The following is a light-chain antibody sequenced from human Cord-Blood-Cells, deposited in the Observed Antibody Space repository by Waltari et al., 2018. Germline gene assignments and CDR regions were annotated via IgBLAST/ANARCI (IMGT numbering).Light chain of an antibody. V-gene: IGKV4-1*01. J-gene: IGKJ2*01. CDR2: WAS. CDR3: QQYYSTPYT. Sequence: DIVMTQSPDSLAVSLGERATINCKSSQSVLYSSNNKNYLAWYQQKPGLPPKLLIYWASTRESGVPDRFSGSGSGTDFTLTSSSLQAEDVAVYYCQQYYSTPYTFGQGTKLEIK. CDR1: QSVLYSSNNKNY.